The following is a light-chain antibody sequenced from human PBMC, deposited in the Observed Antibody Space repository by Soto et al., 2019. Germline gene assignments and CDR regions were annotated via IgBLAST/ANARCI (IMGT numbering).Light chain of an antibody. CDR1: SGHRNYI. Sequence: QSVLTQSSSASASLGSSVKFTCTLSSGHRNYIIAWHQQQPGKAPRYLMKLQGSGSYNKGSGVPDRFSGSSSGADRYLTISNLQFEDEADYYCETSDNDSRVFGGGTKLTVL. CDR3: ETSDNDSRV. CDR2: LQGSGSY. V-gene: IGLV4-60*02. J-gene: IGLJ2*01.